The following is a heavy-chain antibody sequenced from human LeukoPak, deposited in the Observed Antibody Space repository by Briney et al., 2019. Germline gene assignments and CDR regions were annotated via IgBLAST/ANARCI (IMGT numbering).Heavy chain of an antibody. Sequence: GGSLRLSCAASGCTFDDYAMHWVRQAPGKGLEWVSGISWNSGSIGYADSVKGRFTISRDNAKNSLYLQMNSLRAEDTALYYCAKDRGDYLYFDYWGQGTLVTVSS. J-gene: IGHJ4*02. CDR2: ISWNSGSI. D-gene: IGHD4-17*01. CDR1: GCTFDDYA. CDR3: AKDRGDYLYFDY. V-gene: IGHV3-9*01.